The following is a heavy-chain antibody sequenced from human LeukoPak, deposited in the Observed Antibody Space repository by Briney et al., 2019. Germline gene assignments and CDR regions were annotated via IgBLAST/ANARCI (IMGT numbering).Heavy chain of an antibody. Sequence: PGRSLRLSCSASGFTFGSYAMHWVRQAPGKGLEWVSGINWKSGNMAYADSVKGRFTISRDNAKNPLYLQMNSLRAEDTALYYCARDRAGTTLIRHHNYYYMDVWGKGTTVTVSS. CDR1: GFTFGSYA. V-gene: IGHV3-9*01. D-gene: IGHD1-1*01. CDR2: INWKSGNM. J-gene: IGHJ6*03. CDR3: ARDRAGTTLIRHHNYYYMDV.